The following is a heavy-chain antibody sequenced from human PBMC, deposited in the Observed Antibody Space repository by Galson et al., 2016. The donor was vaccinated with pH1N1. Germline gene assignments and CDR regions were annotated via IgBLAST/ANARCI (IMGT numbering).Heavy chain of an antibody. J-gene: IGHJ4*02. CDR3: ATDIVSTTETDY. V-gene: IGHV1-18*04. Sequence: QSGAEVKKPGASVKVSCKTSGYSFTSYGISWVRQAPGQGLEWMGWINTDRGNTNYAQKFKGRVTMTTDTSTSTAYTELRSLRSDDTAIYYCATDIVSTTETDYWGQGTLLTVSS. CDR2: INTDRGNT. CDR1: GYSFTSYG. D-gene: IGHD5-12*01.